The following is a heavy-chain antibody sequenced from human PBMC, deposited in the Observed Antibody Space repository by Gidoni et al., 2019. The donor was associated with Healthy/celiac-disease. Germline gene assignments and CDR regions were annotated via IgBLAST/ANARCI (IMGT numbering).Heavy chain of an antibody. CDR3: AKSAVTAITYVDY. Sequence: QAPGKGLEWVSGISWNSGSIGYADSVKARFTISRDNAKNSLYLQMNSLRAEDTALYYCAKSAVTAITYVDYWGQGTLVTVSS. J-gene: IGHJ4*02. CDR2: ISWNSGSI. V-gene: IGHV3-9*01. D-gene: IGHD2-21*02.